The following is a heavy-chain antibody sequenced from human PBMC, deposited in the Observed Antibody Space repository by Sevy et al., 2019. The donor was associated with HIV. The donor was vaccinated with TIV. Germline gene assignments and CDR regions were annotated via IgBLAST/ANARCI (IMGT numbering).Heavy chain of an antibody. CDR3: TRGGYGDYYYQYYFMDV. V-gene: IGHV3-49*04. CDR1: GFTFGDYA. CDR2: IRAKAYGGTT. J-gene: IGHJ6*03. Sequence: GGSLRLSCTVSGFTFGDYAMTWVRQAPGKGLEWVAVIRAKAYGGTTDYAASVKDRFIISRDDSRSIAYLQMRSLKIADTAVYYCTRGGYGDYYYQYYFMDVWGIGTTVTVSS. D-gene: IGHD4-17*01.